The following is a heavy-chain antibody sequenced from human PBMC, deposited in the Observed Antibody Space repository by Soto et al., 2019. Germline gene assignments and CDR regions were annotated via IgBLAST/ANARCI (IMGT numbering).Heavy chain of an antibody. J-gene: IGHJ4*02. CDR2: IWYDGSNK. Sequence: PGGSLRLSCAASGFTFSSYGMHWVRQAPGKELEWVAVIWYDGSNKYYADSVKGRFTISRDNSKNTLYLQMNSLRAEDTAVYYCARDQSKFSSSWPGVYFDYWGQGTLVTVSS. CDR1: GFTFSSYG. D-gene: IGHD6-13*01. CDR3: ARDQSKFSSSWPGVYFDY. V-gene: IGHV3-33*01.